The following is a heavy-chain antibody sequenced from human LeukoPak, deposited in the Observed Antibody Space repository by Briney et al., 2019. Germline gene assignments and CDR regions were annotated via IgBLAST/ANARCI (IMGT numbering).Heavy chain of an antibody. J-gene: IGHJ4*02. Sequence: SETLPLTCTVSGYPISSGYYWGWIRQPPGKGLEWIGSIYHSGSTYYNPSLKSRVTISVDTSKNQFSLKLSSVTAADTAVYYCARDWNYSSDYWGQGTLVTVSS. V-gene: IGHV4-38-2*02. D-gene: IGHD1-7*01. CDR3: ARDWNYSSDY. CDR1: GYPISSGYY. CDR2: IYHSGST.